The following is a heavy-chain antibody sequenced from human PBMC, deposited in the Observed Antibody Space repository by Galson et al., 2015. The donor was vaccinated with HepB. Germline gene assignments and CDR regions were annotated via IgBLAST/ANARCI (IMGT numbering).Heavy chain of an antibody. V-gene: IGHV3-23*01. D-gene: IGHD6-13*01. Sequence: SLRLSCAASGFTFGSSPMSWVRQAPGKGLEWVSSITGNGVLTYYTDSVKGRFTISRDNPKSTLYLQMNSLRAEDTAVYYCVKLVPATGTTDWGQGTLFIVSS. CDR2: ITGNGVLT. CDR3: VKLVPATGTTD. J-gene: IGHJ1*01. CDR1: GFTFGSSP.